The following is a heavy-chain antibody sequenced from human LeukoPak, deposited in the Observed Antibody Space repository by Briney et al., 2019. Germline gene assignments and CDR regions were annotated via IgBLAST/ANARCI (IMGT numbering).Heavy chain of an antibody. CDR1: GLIFSKYW. CDR2: IKPDGSEK. Sequence: HPGGSLRLSCAASGLIFSKYWMTWVRQAPGKGLEWVASIKPDGSEKYYLDSVKGRFTISRDNARDSLYLQMNSLRDDDTSVYFCARDASALYWGRGTLVTVSS. CDR3: ARDASALY. D-gene: IGHD6-19*01. V-gene: IGHV3-7*01. J-gene: IGHJ4*02.